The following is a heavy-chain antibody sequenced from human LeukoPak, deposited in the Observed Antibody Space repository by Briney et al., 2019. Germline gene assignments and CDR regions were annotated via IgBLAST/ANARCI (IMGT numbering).Heavy chain of an antibody. CDR3: ARVYYDILTGYYNVFDC. Sequence: RSLSLTCAISGGSVSSNSAAWIWTRPSPSRGLEWLGRTYYRSKWYKASAESVKSRITMNPDTSKNQFSLQPNSVNPEDTGMYYCARVYYDILTGYYNVFDCWGQGTLVTVSS. CDR2: TYYRSKWYK. D-gene: IGHD3-9*01. J-gene: IGHJ4*02. CDR1: GGSVSSNSAA. V-gene: IGHV6-1*01.